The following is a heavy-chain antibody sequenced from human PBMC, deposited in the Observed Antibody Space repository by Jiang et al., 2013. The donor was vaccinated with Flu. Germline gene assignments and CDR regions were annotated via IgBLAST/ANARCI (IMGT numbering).Heavy chain of an antibody. D-gene: IGHD1-26*01. CDR2: IYYSGST. CDR1: GGSISSSSYY. CDR3: ARRPLRSGRPTEPFDY. V-gene: IGHV4-39*01. Sequence: GLVKPSETLSLTCTVSGGSISSSSYYWGWIRQPPGKGLEWIGSIYYSGSTYYNPSLKSRVTISVDTSKNQFSLKLSSVTAADTAVYYCARRPLRSGRPTEPFDYWGQGTLVTVSS. J-gene: IGHJ4*02.